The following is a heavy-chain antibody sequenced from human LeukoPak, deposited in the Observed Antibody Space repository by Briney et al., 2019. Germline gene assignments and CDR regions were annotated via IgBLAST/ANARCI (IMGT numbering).Heavy chain of an antibody. D-gene: IGHD2-15*01. CDR3: ARSSGWQLRLFDP. Sequence: PSETLSLTCTVSGGSISSYYWSWIRQPPGKGLEWIGYIYYSGSTNYNPSLKSRVTISVDTSKNQFSLKLSSVTAADTAVYYCARSSGWQLRLFDPWGQGTLVTVSS. V-gene: IGHV4-59*01. CDR1: GGSISSYY. CDR2: IYYSGST. J-gene: IGHJ5*02.